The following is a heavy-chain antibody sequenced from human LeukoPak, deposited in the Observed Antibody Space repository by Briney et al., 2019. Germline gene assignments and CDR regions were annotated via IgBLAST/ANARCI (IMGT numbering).Heavy chain of an antibody. CDR2: ISSSSLYI. J-gene: IGHJ4*02. CDR1: GFTLSTYS. V-gene: IGHV3-21*01. Sequence: GGSLRLSCAASGFTLSTYSLNWVRQAPGKGLEWVSSISSSSLYIYYADSVKGRFTISRDNAKNSLFMQMNSLRAEDTAVYYCARAGTNGGELLDWGQGTLVTVSS. CDR3: ARAGTNGGELLD. D-gene: IGHD7-27*01.